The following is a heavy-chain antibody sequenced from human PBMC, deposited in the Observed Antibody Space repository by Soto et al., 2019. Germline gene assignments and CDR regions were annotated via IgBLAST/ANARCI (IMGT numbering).Heavy chain of an antibody. CDR3: ASRSGSGVAAAHNWSDP. J-gene: IGHJ5*02. CDR2: ISGYNGNT. CDR1: GYMLPSYG. Sequence: ASVKVSCKASGYMLPSYGITWVRQAPGQGLEWMGWISGYNGNTNYAQKFQGRVTLTTDTSTSTAYMELSSLRSEDTAVYYCASRSGSGVAAAHNWSDPWGQGSLVTVSS. V-gene: IGHV1-18*01. D-gene: IGHD6-13*01.